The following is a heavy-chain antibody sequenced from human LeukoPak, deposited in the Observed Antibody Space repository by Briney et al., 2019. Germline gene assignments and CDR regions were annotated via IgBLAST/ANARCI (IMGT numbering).Heavy chain of an antibody. CDR3: ARGAGFSSSRRRNYFYGMDV. D-gene: IGHD6-19*01. V-gene: IGHV1-18*01. J-gene: IGHJ6*02. CDR1: GYGFNSNG. Sequence: ASVKISCKASGYGFNSNGISWVRQAPGPGLEWMGWNSAYNGDRNYAQKVQGRVTLTTDKTTNTAYMELRSLRSDDTAVYYCARGAGFSSSRRRNYFYGMDVWGQGTMVTVSS. CDR2: NSAYNGDR.